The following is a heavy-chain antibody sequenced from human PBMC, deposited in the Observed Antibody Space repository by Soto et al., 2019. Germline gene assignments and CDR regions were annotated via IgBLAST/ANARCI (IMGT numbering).Heavy chain of an antibody. CDR1: GGSISTYY. V-gene: IGHV4-59*01. Sequence: QVQLQESGPGLVKPSETLSLTCTVSGGSISTYYWSWVRQPPGKGLEWIGYIYYNGNTNYDPSLKSRVTISLDTSKNQFSLKLNSVPAADTAVYYCAREAGATKGWGAFDIWGQGTMVTVSS. CDR2: IYYNGNT. CDR3: AREAGATKGWGAFDI. D-gene: IGHD1-26*01. J-gene: IGHJ3*02.